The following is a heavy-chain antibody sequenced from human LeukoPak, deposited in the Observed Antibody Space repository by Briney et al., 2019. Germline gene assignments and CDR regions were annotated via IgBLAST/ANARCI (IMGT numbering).Heavy chain of an antibody. CDR3: ARAGGPVHYYYYYMDV. CDR2: IYYSGST. D-gene: IGHD3/OR15-3a*01. V-gene: IGHV4-39*07. J-gene: IGHJ6*03. Sequence: PSETLSLTCTVSGGSISSSSYYWGWIRQPPGKGLEWIGSIYYSGSTNYNPSLKSRVTISVDTSKNQFSLKLSSVTAADTAVYYCARAGGPVHYYYYYMDVWGKGTTVTISS. CDR1: GGSISSSSYY.